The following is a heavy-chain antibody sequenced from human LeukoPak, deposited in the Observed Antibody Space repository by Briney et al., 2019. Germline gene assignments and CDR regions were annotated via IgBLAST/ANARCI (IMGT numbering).Heavy chain of an antibody. V-gene: IGHV4-34*01. CDR2: INHSGST. CDR3: ARRRYYYGSGSYYNPPTT. Sequence: SETLSLTCAVYGGSFSGYYWSWIRQPPGKGLEWIGEINHSGSTNYNQSPKSRVTISVDTSKNQFSLKLSSVTAADTAVYYCARRRYYYGSGSYYNPPTTWGQGTLVTVSS. J-gene: IGHJ4*02. D-gene: IGHD3-10*01. CDR1: GGSFSGYY.